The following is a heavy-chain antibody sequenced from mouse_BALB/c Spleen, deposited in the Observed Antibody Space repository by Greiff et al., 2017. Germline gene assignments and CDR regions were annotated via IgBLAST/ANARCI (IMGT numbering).Heavy chain of an antibody. D-gene: IGHD4-1*01. CDR2: ISYSGST. CDR3: ARRQTGYYYAMDY. Sequence: EVQLQQSGPGLVKPSQSLSLTCTVTGYSITSDYAWNWIRQFPGNKLEWMGYISYSGSTSYNPSLKSRISITRDTSKNQFFLQLNSVTTEDTATYYCARRQTGYYYAMDYWGQGTSVTVSS. J-gene: IGHJ4*01. CDR1: GYSITSDYA. V-gene: IGHV3-2*02.